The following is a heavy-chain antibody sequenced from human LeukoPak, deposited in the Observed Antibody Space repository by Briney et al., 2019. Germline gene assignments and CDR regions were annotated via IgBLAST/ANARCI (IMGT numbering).Heavy chain of an antibody. D-gene: IGHD3-10*01. CDR1: GITLGNYG. CDR3: AKRGVVIRVFLVGFHKEAYYFDS. V-gene: IGHV3-23*01. J-gene: IGHJ4*02. Sequence: PGGSLRLSCAVSGITLGNYGMSWVRQPPGKGLEWVAGISDSGGSTNYADSVKGRFTISRDTPRNTLYLQMNSLRAEDTAVYFCAKRGVVIRVFLVGFHKEAYYFDSWGQGAPVTVSS. CDR2: ISDSGGST.